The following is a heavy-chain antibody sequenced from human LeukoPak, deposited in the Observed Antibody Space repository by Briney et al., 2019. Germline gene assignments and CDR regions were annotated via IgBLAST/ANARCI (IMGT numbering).Heavy chain of an antibody. D-gene: IGHD3-10*01. V-gene: IGHV4-39*07. Sequence: PSETLSLTCTVSGGSISSSSYYWGWIRQPPGKGLEWIGSIYYSGSTYYNPSLKSRVTISVDTSKNQFSLKLSSVTAADAAVYYCARDSPPDLLWFGELSTNWFDPWGQGTLVTVSS. J-gene: IGHJ5*02. CDR1: GGSISSSSYY. CDR3: ARDSPPDLLWFGELSTNWFDP. CDR2: IYYSGST.